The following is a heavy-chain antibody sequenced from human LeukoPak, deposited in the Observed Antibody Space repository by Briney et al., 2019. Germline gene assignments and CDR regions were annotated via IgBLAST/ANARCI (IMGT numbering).Heavy chain of an antibody. CDR1: GFTFTSYT. CDR3: ARDREPYCGADCYSHAFDI. J-gene: IGHJ3*02. D-gene: IGHD2-21*02. CDR2: ISTSSYYI. Sequence: KSGGSLRLSCAASGFTFTSYTMNWVRQAPGKGLEWVSSISTSSYYIYYANSLKGRFTISRDNAKNAVYLQMNSLRAEDTAVYYCARDREPYCGADCYSHAFDIWGQGTMVTVSS. V-gene: IGHV3-21*01.